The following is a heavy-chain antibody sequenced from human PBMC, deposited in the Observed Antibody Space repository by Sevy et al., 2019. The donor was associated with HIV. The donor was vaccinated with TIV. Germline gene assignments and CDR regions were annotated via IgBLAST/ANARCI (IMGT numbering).Heavy chain of an antibody. D-gene: IGHD3-22*01. CDR3: AKVLNPALESMMEVTVRSLKGFDV. CDR1: GFTFNTHV. Sequence: GGSLRLSCAASGFTFNTHVMNWVRQAPGKGLEWVSSISGFGNTYYADSVRGRFTISRDHAKNTLYLQMNSLRADDTDVYYCAKVLNPALESMMEVTVRSLKGFDVWGQGTMVTVSS. CDR2: ISGFGNT. V-gene: IGHV3-23*01. J-gene: IGHJ3*01.